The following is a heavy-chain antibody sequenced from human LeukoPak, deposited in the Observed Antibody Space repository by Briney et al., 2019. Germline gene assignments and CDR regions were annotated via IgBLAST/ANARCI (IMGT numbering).Heavy chain of an antibody. V-gene: IGHV3-30-3*01. CDR1: GFTFSSYA. Sequence: GGSLRLSCAASGFTFSSYAMSWVRQAPGKGLEWVAVISYDGSNKYYADSVKGRFTISRDNSKNTLYLQMNSLRAEDTAVYYCARERVAARSGSGAFDIWGQGTMVTVSS. J-gene: IGHJ3*02. CDR3: ARERVAARSGSGAFDI. D-gene: IGHD6-6*01. CDR2: ISYDGSNK.